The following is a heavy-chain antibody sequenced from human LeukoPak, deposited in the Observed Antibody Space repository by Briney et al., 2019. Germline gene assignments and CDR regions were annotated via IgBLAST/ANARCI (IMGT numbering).Heavy chain of an antibody. CDR3: ARGSGYSYGTLLFDY. J-gene: IGHJ4*02. CDR2: ISGSGGST. V-gene: IGHV3-23*01. Sequence: GGSLRLSCAASGFTFSSYAMSWVRQAPGKGLEWVSAISGSGGSTYYADSVKGRFTISRDNSKNTLYLQMNSLRAEDTAVYYCARGSGYSYGTLLFDYWGQGTLVTVSS. CDR1: GFTFSSYA. D-gene: IGHD5-18*01.